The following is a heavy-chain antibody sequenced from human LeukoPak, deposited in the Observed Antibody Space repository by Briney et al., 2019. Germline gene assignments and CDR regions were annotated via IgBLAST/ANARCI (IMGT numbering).Heavy chain of an antibody. CDR2: IKQDGSEK. D-gene: IGHD3-3*01. Sequence: PGGSLGLSCAASGFTFSSYWMSWVRQAPGKGLEGVANIKQDGSEKYYVDSVKGRFTISRDNAKNSLYLQMNSLRAEDTAVYYCARDQGYDFWSGYYGENNDYWGQGTLVTVSS. CDR3: ARDQGYDFWSGYYGENNDY. J-gene: IGHJ4*02. CDR1: GFTFSSYW. V-gene: IGHV3-7*01.